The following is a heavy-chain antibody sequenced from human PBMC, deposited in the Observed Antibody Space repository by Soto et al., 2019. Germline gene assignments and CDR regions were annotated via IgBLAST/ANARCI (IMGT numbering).Heavy chain of an antibody. Sequence: QVQLVQSGAEVKKPGSSVKVSCKASGGTFSSYTISWVRQAPGQGLEWMGRIIPILGIANYAQKFQGRVTXXADKSTSTAYMELSSLRSEDTAVYYCASTTEYYENWGQGTLVTVSS. D-gene: IGHD1-26*01. CDR3: ASTTEYYEN. CDR2: IIPILGIA. J-gene: IGHJ4*02. V-gene: IGHV1-69*02. CDR1: GGTFSSYT.